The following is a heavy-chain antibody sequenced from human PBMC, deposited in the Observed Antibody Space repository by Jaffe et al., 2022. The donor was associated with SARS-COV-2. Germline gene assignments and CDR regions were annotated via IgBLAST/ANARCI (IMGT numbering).Heavy chain of an antibody. V-gene: IGHV4-34*01. Sequence: QVQLQQWGAGLLKPSETLSLTCAVYGGSFSGYYWSWIRQPPGKGLEWIGEINHSGSTNYNPSLKSRVTISVDTSKNQFSLKLSSVTAADTAVYYCAISIFEGYWFDPWGQGTLVTVSS. CDR3: AISIFEGYWFDP. J-gene: IGHJ5*02. CDR1: GGSFSGYY. CDR2: INHSGST. D-gene: IGHD3-9*01.